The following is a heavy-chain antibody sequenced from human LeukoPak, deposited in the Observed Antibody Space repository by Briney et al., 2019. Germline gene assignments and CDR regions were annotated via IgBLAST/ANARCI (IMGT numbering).Heavy chain of an antibody. CDR1: GGTFSSYA. CDR2: IIPIFGTA. J-gene: IGHJ3*02. Sequence: ASVKVSCKASGGTFSSYAISWVRQAPGQGLEWMGGIIPIFGTANYAQKFQGRVTITTDESTCTAYMELSSLRSEDTAVYYCATYSSSWYYDAFDIWGQGTMVTVSS. V-gene: IGHV1-69*05. D-gene: IGHD6-13*01. CDR3: ATYSSSWYYDAFDI.